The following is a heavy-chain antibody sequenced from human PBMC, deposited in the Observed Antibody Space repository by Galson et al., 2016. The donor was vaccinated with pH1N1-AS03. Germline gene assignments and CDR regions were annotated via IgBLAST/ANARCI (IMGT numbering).Heavy chain of an antibody. CDR3: ARVIGGSYYAFDI. D-gene: IGHD1-26*01. Sequence: LSLTCTVSGGSISSHYWNWIRQPPGQGLEWIGYTHISGKINYNPSLKSRVTISLDTSKNQFSLKLSSVTAADTAVYYCARVIGGSYYAFDIWGQGTMVTVSS. CDR1: GGSISSHY. CDR2: THISGKI. V-gene: IGHV4-59*11. J-gene: IGHJ3*02.